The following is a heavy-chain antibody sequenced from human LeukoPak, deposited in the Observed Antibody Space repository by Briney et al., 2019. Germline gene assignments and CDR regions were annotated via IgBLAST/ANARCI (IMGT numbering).Heavy chain of an antibody. CDR1: GGTFSSYA. D-gene: IGHD6-19*01. V-gene: IGHV1-69*05. J-gene: IGHJ3*02. CDR2: IIPIFGTA. Sequence: SVKVSCKASGGTFSSYAISWVRQAPGQGLEWMGGIIPIFGTANYAQKFQGRVTITTDESTSTAYMELSSLRSGDTAVYYCASLKARDYFGSGWSRHAFDIWGQGTMVTVSS. CDR3: ASLKARDYFGSGWSRHAFDI.